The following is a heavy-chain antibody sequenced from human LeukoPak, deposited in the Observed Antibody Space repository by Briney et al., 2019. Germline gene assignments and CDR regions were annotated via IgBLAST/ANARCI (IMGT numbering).Heavy chain of an antibody. CDR1: GFTSDEYA. CDR2: ISWNSGSI. D-gene: IGHD6-13*01. Sequence: GGSLRLSCAASGFTSDEYAMHWVRQAPGKGLEWVSGISWNSGSIGYADSVKGRFTISRDNAKNSLYLQMNSLRAEDTALYYCAKDLSIAAAGGGAFDIWGQGTMVTVSS. CDR3: AKDLSIAAAGGGAFDI. V-gene: IGHV3-9*02. J-gene: IGHJ3*02.